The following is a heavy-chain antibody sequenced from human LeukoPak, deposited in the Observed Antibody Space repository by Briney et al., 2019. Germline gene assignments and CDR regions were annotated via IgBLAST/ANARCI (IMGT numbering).Heavy chain of an antibody. CDR2: INHSGST. CDR3: ASYWRY. Sequence: SETLSLTCAVYGGSFSGYYWSWIRQPPGKGLEWIGEINHSGSTNYNPSLKSRVTISVDTSKNQFSLKLSSVTAADTAVYYCASYWRYWGQGTLVTVSS. D-gene: IGHD2-15*01. CDR1: GGSFSGYY. V-gene: IGHV4-34*01. J-gene: IGHJ4*02.